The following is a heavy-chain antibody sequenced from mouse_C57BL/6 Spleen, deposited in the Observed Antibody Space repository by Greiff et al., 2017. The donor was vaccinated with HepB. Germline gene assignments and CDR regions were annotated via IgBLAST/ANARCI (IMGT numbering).Heavy chain of an antibody. D-gene: IGHD2-4*01. V-gene: IGHV1-47*01. CDR1: GYTFTTYP. J-gene: IGHJ3*01. CDR3: ARGGAYDYDGFAY. CDR2: FHPYNDDT. Sequence: VQRVESGAELVKPGASVKMSCKASGYTFTTYPIEWMKQNHGKSLEWIGNFHPYNDDTKYNEKFKGKATLTVEKSSSTVCLELSRLTSDDSAFYYCARGGAYDYDGFAYWGQGTLVTVSA.